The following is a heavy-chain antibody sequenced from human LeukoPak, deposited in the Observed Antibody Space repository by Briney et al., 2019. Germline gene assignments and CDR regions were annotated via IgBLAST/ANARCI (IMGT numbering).Heavy chain of an antibody. CDR2: ISGSGGST. CDR3: AKVGIVEVVAASPHFDY. Sequence: GGSLRLSCAASGFTFSSYAMSWVRQAPGKGLEWVSAISGSGGSTYYADSVKGRFTISRDNSKNTLYLQMNSLRAEDTAVYYCAKVGIVEVVAASPHFDYWGQGTLVTVSS. J-gene: IGHJ4*02. CDR1: GFTFSSYA. D-gene: IGHD2-15*01. V-gene: IGHV3-23*01.